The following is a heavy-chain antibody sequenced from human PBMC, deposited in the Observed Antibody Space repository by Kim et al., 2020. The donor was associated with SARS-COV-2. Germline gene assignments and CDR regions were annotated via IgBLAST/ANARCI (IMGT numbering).Heavy chain of an antibody. CDR3: ARSDRVRGVSNWFDP. CDR1: GGSISSSSYY. Sequence: SETLSLTCTVSGGSISSSSYYWGWIRQPPGKGLEWIGNIYYSGSTYYNPSLKSRVTISVDTSKNQFSLKLRSVTAADTAVYYCARSDRVRGVSNWFDPWG. CDR2: IYYSGST. V-gene: IGHV4-39*07. J-gene: IGHJ5*02. D-gene: IGHD3-10*01.